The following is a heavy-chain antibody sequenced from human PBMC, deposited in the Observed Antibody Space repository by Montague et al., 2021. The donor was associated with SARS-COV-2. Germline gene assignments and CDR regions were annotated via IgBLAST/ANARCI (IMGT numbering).Heavy chain of an antibody. CDR1: GGSISSNNYC. J-gene: IGHJ3*01. CDR2: IYDSGST. D-gene: IGHD5-12*01. CDR3: ARRGRKLLPVATTIGGFDF. Sequence: SETLSLTCTVSGGSISSNNYCWDWIRQPPGKGLEWIGSIYDSGSTYYNPSLKSRVTISVDTSKNHFSLKLNSVTAADTAVYYCARRGRKLLPVATTIGGFDFWGQGTMVTVSS. V-gene: IGHV4-39*02.